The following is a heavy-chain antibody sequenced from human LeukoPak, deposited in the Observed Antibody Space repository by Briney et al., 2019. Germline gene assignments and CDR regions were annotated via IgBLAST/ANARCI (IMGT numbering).Heavy chain of an antibody. CDR1: GFPFSSYW. Sequence: GGSLRLSCVASGFPFSSYWMTWVRQAPGKGLEWVANIKQDGSKKSYVDSVKGRFTISRDNAKNSLYLQMNSLRAEDTAIDYCTRVGYIDEGIDYWGQGTLVTVSS. V-gene: IGHV3-7*04. CDR3: TRVGYIDEGIDY. CDR2: IKQDGSKK. J-gene: IGHJ4*02. D-gene: IGHD5-24*01.